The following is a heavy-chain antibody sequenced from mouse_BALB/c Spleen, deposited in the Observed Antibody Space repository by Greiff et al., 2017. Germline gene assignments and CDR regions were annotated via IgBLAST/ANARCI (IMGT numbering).Heavy chain of an antibody. Sequence: EVHLVESGGGLVQPGESLKLSCESNEYEFPSHDMSWVRKTPEKRLELVAAINSDGGSTYYPDTMERRFIISRDNTKKTLYLQMSSLRSEDTALYYCARHVITTKKVVPWFAYWGQGTLVTVSA. CDR2: INSDGGST. J-gene: IGHJ3*01. V-gene: IGHV5-2*01. CDR3: ARHVITTKKVVPWFAY. CDR1: EYEFPSHD. D-gene: IGHD2-4*01.